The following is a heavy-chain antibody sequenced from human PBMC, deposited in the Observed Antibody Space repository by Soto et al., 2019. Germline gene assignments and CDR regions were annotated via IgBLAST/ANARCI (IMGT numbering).Heavy chain of an antibody. Sequence: GSLRLSCAASGFTFSSYGMHWVRQAPGKGLEWVAVISYDGSNKYYADSVKGRFTVSRDNSKNTLYLQMNSLRAEDTAVYYCAKAGQYSSGWYTGDFDYWGQGTLVTVSS. J-gene: IGHJ4*02. CDR1: GFTFSSYG. D-gene: IGHD6-19*01. CDR2: ISYDGSNK. V-gene: IGHV3-30*18. CDR3: AKAGQYSSGWYTGDFDY.